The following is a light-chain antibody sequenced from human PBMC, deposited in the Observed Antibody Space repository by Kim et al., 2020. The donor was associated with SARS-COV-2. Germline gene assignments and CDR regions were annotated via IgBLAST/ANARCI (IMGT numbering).Light chain of an antibody. CDR3: QQRSNWIT. V-gene: IGKV3D-11*02. J-gene: IGKJ5*01. CDR1: QSVSSY. Sequence: SLAPGERAPLSCRASQSVSSYFAWYQQKPGQAPRLLIYDASNRATGIPARFSGSGPGTDFTLTISSLEPEDFAVYYCQQRSNWITFGQGTRLEIK. CDR2: DAS.